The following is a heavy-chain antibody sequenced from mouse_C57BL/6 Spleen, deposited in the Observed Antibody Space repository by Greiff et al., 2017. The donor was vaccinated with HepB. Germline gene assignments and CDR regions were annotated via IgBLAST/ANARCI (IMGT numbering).Heavy chain of an antibody. J-gene: IGHJ4*01. CDR2: IYPGSGST. D-gene: IGHD2-3*01. CDR1: GYNFTSYW. V-gene: IGHV1-55*01. CDR3: ASGSPFYDGLGMDY. Sequence: QVQLQQSGAELVKPGASVKMSCKASGYNFTSYWITWVKQRPGQGLEWIGDIYPGSGSTNYNEKFKSKATLTVDTSSSTAYMQLSSLTSEDSAVYYCASGSPFYDGLGMDYWGQGTSVTVSS.